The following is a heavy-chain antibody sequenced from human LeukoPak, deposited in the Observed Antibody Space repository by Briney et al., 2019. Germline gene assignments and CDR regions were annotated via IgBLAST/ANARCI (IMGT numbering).Heavy chain of an antibody. V-gene: IGHV5-10-1*01. CDR2: IDPSDSYT. CDR3: ASLPKPKYCSSTSCFPIDY. D-gene: IGHD2-2*01. Sequence: GESLKISCKGSGYSFTSYWISWVRQMPGKGLEWMGRIDPSDSYTNYSPSFQGHVTISADKSISTAYLQWSSLKASDTAMYYCASLPKPKYCSSTSCFPIDYWGQGTLVTVSS. J-gene: IGHJ4*02. CDR1: GYSFTSYW.